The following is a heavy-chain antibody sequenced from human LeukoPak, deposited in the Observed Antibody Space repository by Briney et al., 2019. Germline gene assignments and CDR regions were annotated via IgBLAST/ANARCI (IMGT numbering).Heavy chain of an antibody. CDR3: ARDLQSSSGYYYVVGY. CDR2: INPNSGGT. J-gene: IGHJ4*02. Sequence: ASMKVSCKASGYTFTGYYMHWVRQAPGQGLEWMGWINPNSGGTNYAQKFQGRVTMTRDTSISTAYMELSRLRSDDTAVYYCARDLQSSSGYYYVVGYWGQGTLVTVSS. V-gene: IGHV1-2*02. CDR1: GYTFTGYY. D-gene: IGHD3-22*01.